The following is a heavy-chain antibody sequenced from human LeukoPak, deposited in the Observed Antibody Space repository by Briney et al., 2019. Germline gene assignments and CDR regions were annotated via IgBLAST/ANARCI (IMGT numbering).Heavy chain of an antibody. D-gene: IGHD5-18*01. CDR1: GFSFSTYA. Sequence: GGSLRLSCAASGFSFSTYALSWVRQAPGKGLDWVSTISGRGDATYYADSVKGRFTISRDSTQNTLYLQMDSLRDEDTAVYYCARDRGYTYGHPLDYWGQGTLVTVSS. CDR3: ARDRGYTYGHPLDY. V-gene: IGHV3-23*01. CDR2: ISGRGDAT. J-gene: IGHJ4*02.